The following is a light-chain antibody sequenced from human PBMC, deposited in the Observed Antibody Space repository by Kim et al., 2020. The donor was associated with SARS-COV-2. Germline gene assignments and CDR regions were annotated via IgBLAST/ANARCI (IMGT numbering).Light chain of an antibody. CDR1: RGYSYYL. V-gene: IGLV9-49*01. J-gene: IGLJ2*01. Sequence: TCTRSRGYSYYLVVWYQRRPGKGPRFVMRVGTGWIVGYKGDGIPDRFSVLGSGLNRYLTIKNIQEEDESDYLCGADHGSGSNFVVFGGGTQLTVL. CDR3: GADHGSGSNFVV. CDR2: VGTGWIVG.